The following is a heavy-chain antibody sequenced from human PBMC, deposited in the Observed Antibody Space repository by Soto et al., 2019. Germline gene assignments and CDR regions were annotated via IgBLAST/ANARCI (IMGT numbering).Heavy chain of an antibody. CDR1: VYSFTSYW. Sequence: GESLKISCKGSVYSFTSYWIGWVRQMPVKGLEWRGIIYPCDSDTRYSPSFQGQVTISADKSISTAYMQWSSLKASDTAMYYCARKIYDSDTGTNFRYYFDSWGQGTSVTLSS. CDR3: ARKIYDSDTGTNFRYYFDS. V-gene: IGHV5-51*01. CDR2: IYPCDSDT. D-gene: IGHD2-8*01. J-gene: IGHJ4*02.